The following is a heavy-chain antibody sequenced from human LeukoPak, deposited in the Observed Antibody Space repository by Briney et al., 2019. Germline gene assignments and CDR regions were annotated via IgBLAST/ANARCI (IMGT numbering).Heavy chain of an antibody. CDR3: ARDQGSMVRGLYEMNY. D-gene: IGHD3-10*01. J-gene: IGHJ4*02. CDR2: IIPIFGTV. V-gene: IGHV1-69*13. CDR1: GGTFSSYA. Sequence: GASVKVSCKASGGTFSSYAISWVRQAPGQGLEWMGGIIPIFGTVNYAQKFQGRVTITADESTSTAYMELSSLRSEDTAVYYCARDQGSMVRGLYEMNYWGQGTLVTVSS.